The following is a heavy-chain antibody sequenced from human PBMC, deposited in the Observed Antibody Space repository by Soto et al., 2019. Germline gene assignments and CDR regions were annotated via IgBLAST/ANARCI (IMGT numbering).Heavy chain of an antibody. J-gene: IGHJ4*02. CDR1: GYTFTSYA. V-gene: IGHV1-3*05. CDR2: INAGNGNT. D-gene: IGHD2-21*02. CDR3: ARSIGVVTALDY. Sequence: QVQLVQSGAEEKKPGASVKVSCKASGYTFTSYAMHWVRQAPGQRLEWMGWINAGNGNTKYSQKFQGRVTITRDTSASKAYTEPSNLRSEDTALYYCARSIGVVTALDYWGQRTLGSVSS.